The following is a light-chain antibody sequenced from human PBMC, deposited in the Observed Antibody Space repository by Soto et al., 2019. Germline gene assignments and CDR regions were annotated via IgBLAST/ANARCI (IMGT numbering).Light chain of an antibody. J-gene: IGLJ1*01. V-gene: IGLV2-14*03. CDR1: SSDVGGYNY. CDR2: EVS. CDR3: SSYTTSNTRQIV. Sequence: QSALTQPASVSGSPGQSITISCTGTSSDVGGYNYVSWYQQHPGKAPKLMIYEVSNRPSGDSDRFSGSKSGNTASLTISGLQPEDEADYYCSSYTTSNTRQIVFGTGTKVTVL.